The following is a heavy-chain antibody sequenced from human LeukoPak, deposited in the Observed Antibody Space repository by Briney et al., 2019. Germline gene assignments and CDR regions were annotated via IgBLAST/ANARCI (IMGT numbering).Heavy chain of an antibody. CDR1: GFTFSSYS. J-gene: IGHJ6*03. Sequence: GGSLRLSCAASGFTFSSYSMNWVRQAPGKGLEWVSSISSSYIYYADSVKGRFTISRDNAKNSLYLQMNSLGPEDTAVYYCARDPYSGNYGNYYYYYMDVWGKGTTVTISS. D-gene: IGHD1-26*01. CDR3: ARDPYSGNYGNYYYYYMDV. V-gene: IGHV3-21*01. CDR2: ISSSYI.